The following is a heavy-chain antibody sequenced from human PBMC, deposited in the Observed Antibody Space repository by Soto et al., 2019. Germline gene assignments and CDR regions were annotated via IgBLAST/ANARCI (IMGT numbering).Heavy chain of an antibody. Sequence: SETLSLTCTVSVGSISSYYWSWIRQPPGKGLEWIGRIYTTGATDYNPSLRSRVTMSVDTSSNQISLKVTSVTAADTAMYYCARERTYQLSGDDALDIWGPGTMVTVSS. J-gene: IGHJ3*02. CDR1: VGSISSYY. CDR2: IYTTGAT. CDR3: ARERTYQLSGDDALDI. D-gene: IGHD1-1*01. V-gene: IGHV4-4*07.